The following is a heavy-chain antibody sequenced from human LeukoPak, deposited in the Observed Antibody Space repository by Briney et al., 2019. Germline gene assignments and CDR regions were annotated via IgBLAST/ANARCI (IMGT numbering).Heavy chain of an antibody. CDR1: GFTFSDSA. V-gene: IGHV3-30*03. Sequence: GGSLRLSCAASGFTFSDSAMSWVRQAPGKGLEWVAVISYDGSNKYYADSVKGRFTISRDNSKNTLYLQMNSLRAEDTAVYYCAADAAGGCSGGSCNSLFDYWGQGTLVTVSS. D-gene: IGHD2-15*01. CDR2: ISYDGSNK. CDR3: AADAAGGCSGGSCNSLFDY. J-gene: IGHJ4*02.